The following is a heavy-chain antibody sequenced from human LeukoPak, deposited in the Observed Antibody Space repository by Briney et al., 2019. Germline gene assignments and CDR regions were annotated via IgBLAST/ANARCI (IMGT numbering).Heavy chain of an antibody. D-gene: IGHD5-12*01. Sequence: PSETLSLTCAVYGGSFSGYYWSWIRQPPGKGLEWIGEINHSGSTNYNPSLKSRVTISVDTSKNQFSLKLSSVTAADTAVYYCARGGAPKWLRFRDYLDYWGQGTLVTVSS. CDR1: GGSFSGYY. CDR3: ARGGAPKWLRFRDYLDY. V-gene: IGHV4-34*01. CDR2: INHSGST. J-gene: IGHJ4*02.